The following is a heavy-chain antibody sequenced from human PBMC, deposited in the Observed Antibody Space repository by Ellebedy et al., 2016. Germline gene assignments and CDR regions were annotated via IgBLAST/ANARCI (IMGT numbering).Heavy chain of an antibody. Sequence: ASVKVSXXASGYTFTSYDINWVRQATGQGLEWMGWMNPNSGNTGYAQKFQGRVTMTRNTSISTAYMELSSLRSEDTAAYYCARGYCSSTSCSYYYMDVWGKGTTVTVSS. CDR1: GYTFTSYD. CDR3: ARGYCSSTSCSYYYMDV. J-gene: IGHJ6*03. V-gene: IGHV1-8*01. CDR2: MNPNSGNT. D-gene: IGHD2-2*01.